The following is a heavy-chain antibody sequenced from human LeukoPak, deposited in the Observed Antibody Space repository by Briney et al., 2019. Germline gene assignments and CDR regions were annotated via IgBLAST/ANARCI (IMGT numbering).Heavy chain of an antibody. CDR1: GGSISNSY. V-gene: IGHV4-59*01. Sequence: PSETLSLTCTVSGGSISNSYWSWIRQPPGKGLEWIGYTHYTVSANYNPSLKSRLTISLDTSQNQFSLKLSSVTAADTAMYYCARVRDSGSSDYWGQGTLVTVSS. CDR3: ARVRDSGSSDY. J-gene: IGHJ4*02. CDR2: THYTVSA. D-gene: IGHD3-10*01.